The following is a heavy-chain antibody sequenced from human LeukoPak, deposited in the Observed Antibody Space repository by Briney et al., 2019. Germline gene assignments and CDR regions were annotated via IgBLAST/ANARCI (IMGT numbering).Heavy chain of an antibody. Sequence: ASVKVSCKASGGTFSSYAISWVRQAPGQGLEWMGGIIPIFGTANYAQKFQGRVTITADESTSTAYMELSSLRSEDTAVYYCASLDWSFWHFLRLQEIIGDSGPGAFDIWGQGTMVTVSS. CDR2: IIPIFGTA. CDR1: GGTFSSYA. V-gene: IGHV1-69*13. J-gene: IGHJ3*02. D-gene: IGHD4-17*01. CDR3: ASLDWSFWHFLRLQEIIGDSGPGAFDI.